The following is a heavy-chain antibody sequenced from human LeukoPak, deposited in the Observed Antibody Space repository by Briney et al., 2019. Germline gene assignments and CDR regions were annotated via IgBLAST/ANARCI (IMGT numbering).Heavy chain of an antibody. V-gene: IGHV4-30-2*01. CDR3: ARAYLAFDI. Sequence: SSETLSLTCAVSGGSISSGGYSWSWIRQPPGKGLEWIGYIYHSGSTYYNPSLKSRVTISVDRSKNQFSLKLSSVTAADTAVYYCARAYLAFDIWGQGTMVTVSS. CDR2: IYHSGST. CDR1: GGSISSGGYS. J-gene: IGHJ3*02.